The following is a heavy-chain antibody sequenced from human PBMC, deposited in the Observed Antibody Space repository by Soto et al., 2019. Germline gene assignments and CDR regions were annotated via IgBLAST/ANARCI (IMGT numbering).Heavy chain of an antibody. V-gene: IGHV1-18*01. Sequence: ASVKVSCTASGYTFTSYGISWVRQAPGQGLEWMGWINADNGNTKYSQKFQGRVTITRDTSASTAYMELSSLRSEDTAVYYCARGGSLYWYFDLWGRGTLVTVSS. CDR2: INADNGNT. CDR1: GYTFTSYG. D-gene: IGHD1-26*01. J-gene: IGHJ2*01. CDR3: ARGGSLYWYFDL.